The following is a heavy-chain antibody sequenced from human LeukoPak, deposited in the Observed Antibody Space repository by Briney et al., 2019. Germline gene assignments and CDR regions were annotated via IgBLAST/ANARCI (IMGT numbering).Heavy chain of an antibody. V-gene: IGHV4-39*02. CDR3: AREKYYYDSSGYWGSPFSPSLDY. D-gene: IGHD3-22*01. J-gene: IGHJ4*02. CDR2: IYYSGST. Sequence: PSETLSLTCTVSGGSISSSSYYWGWIRQPPGKGLEWIGSIYYSGSTYYNPSLKSRVTISVDTSKNQFSLKLSSVTAADTAVYYCAREKYYYDSSGYWGSPFSPSLDYWGQGTLVTVSS. CDR1: GGSISSSSYY.